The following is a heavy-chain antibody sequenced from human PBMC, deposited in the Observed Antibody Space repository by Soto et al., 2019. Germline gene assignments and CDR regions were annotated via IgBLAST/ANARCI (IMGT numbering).Heavy chain of an antibody. CDR2: IYYTGST. CDR1: GGSISSSY. V-gene: IGHV4-59*13. CDR3: ARDFWFEELSGGYYQYAMDV. J-gene: IGHJ6*02. Sequence: SETLSLTCTVSGGSISSSYWSWIRQPPGKELECIGYIYYTGSTYYSPSLKSRVIISLDASRTQFSLKLNSVTTADTAVYYCARDFWFEELSGGYYQYAMDVWGQGTTVTVSS. D-gene: IGHD3-10*01.